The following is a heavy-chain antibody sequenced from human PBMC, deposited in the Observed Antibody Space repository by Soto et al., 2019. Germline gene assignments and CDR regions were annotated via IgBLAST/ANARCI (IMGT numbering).Heavy chain of an antibody. D-gene: IGHD6-6*01. CDR3: ARSKAGSSSSGGAFDI. CDR1: GYTFTSYG. Sequence: ASVKFSCKASGYTFTSYGISWVRQAPGQGLEWMGWISAYNGNTNYAQKLQGRVTMTTDTSTSTAYMELRSLRSDDTAVYYCARSKAGSSSSGGAFDIWGQGTMVTVSS. J-gene: IGHJ3*02. V-gene: IGHV1-18*01. CDR2: ISAYNGNT.